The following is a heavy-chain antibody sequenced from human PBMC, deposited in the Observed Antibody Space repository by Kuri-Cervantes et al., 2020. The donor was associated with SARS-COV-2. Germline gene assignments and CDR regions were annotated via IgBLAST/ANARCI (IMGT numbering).Heavy chain of an antibody. CDR3: AIGDSSSPHDAFDI. CDR1: GFTFSSYG. J-gene: IGHJ3*02. Sequence: GESLKISCAASGFTFSSYGMHWVRQAPGKGLEWVAFIRYDGSNKYYADSVKGRFTISRDNSKNTLYLQMNSLRAEDTAVYYCAIGDSSSPHDAFDIWGQGTMVTVSS. D-gene: IGHD6-6*01. V-gene: IGHV3-30*02. CDR2: IRYDGSNK.